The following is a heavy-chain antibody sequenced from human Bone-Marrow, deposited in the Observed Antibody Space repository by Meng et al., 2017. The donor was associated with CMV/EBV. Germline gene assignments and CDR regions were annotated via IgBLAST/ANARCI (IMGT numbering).Heavy chain of an antibody. J-gene: IGHJ4*02. CDR3: VREGYYCSTNNCYKSFDY. V-gene: IGHV1-2*02. Sequence: YTLPNSYMHWVRQAPGQRLEWIGFINVNTGDTNPAQKLQGRVTMTRDTSISTAYMDLGRLTSDDTAVYYCVREGYYCSTNNCYKSFDYWGQGTLVTVSS. CDR1: YTLPNSY. D-gene: IGHD2-2*02. CDR2: INVNTGDT.